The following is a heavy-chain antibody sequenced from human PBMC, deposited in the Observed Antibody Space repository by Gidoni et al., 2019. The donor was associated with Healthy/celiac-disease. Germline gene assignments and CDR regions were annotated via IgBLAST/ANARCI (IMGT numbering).Heavy chain of an antibody. J-gene: IGHJ4*02. V-gene: IGHV3-33*01. CDR2: IWYDGSNK. CDR1: GFTFSWYG. D-gene: IGHD1-26*01. CDR3: ARDPYSGSYYFDY. Sequence: QVQLVESGGGVVQPGRSLRLSCAASGFTFSWYGMHWVRQAPGKGLEWVAVIWYDGSNKYYADSVKGRFTISRDNSKNTLYLQMNSLRAEDTAVYYCARDPYSGSYYFDYWGQGTLVTVSS.